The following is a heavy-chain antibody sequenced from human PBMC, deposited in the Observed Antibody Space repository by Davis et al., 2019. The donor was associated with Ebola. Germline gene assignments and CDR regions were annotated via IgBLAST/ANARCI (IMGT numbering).Heavy chain of an antibody. D-gene: IGHD3-22*01. Sequence: ASVKAFSTASGSRFTDYSIHWVRQAPGKGLEWMGRINPNTGDTDFAQKFQGRVTMTRDTSTAYMDLTRLRSDDTAVYYCARTYYYDNSGYSRYFSGMGVWGKGTTVTVSS. J-gene: IGHJ6*04. CDR3: ARTYYYDNSGYSRYFSGMGV. CDR1: GSRFTDYS. CDR2: INPNTGDT. V-gene: IGHV1-2*06.